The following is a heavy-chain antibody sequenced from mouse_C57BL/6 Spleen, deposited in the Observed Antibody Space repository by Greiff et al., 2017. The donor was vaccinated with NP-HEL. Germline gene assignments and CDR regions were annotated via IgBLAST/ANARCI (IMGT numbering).Heavy chain of an antibody. CDR2: IYPGDGDT. D-gene: IGHD2-14*01. J-gene: IGHJ2*01. CDR1: GYAFSSSW. V-gene: IGHV1-82*01. Sequence: QVQLKESGPELVKPGASVKISCKASGYAFSSSWMNWVKQRPGKGLEWIGRIYPGDGDTNYNGKFKGKATLTADKSSSTAYMQLSSLTSEDSAVYFCARGRGNSFDYWGQGTTLTVSS. CDR3: ARGRGNSFDY.